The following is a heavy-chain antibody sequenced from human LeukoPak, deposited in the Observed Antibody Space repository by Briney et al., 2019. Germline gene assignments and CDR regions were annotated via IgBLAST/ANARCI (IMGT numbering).Heavy chain of an antibody. J-gene: IGHJ4*02. V-gene: IGHV4-30-4*08. Sequence: SQTLSLTCTVSGGSISSGDYYWSWIRQPPGKGLEWIGYIYYSGSTYYNPSLKSRVTISVDTSKNQFSLKLSSVTAADTAVYYCARELPYYDYVWGSYRITDYWGQGTLVTVSS. CDR3: ARELPYYDYVWGSYRITDY. CDR2: IYYSGST. D-gene: IGHD3-16*02. CDR1: GGSISSGDYY.